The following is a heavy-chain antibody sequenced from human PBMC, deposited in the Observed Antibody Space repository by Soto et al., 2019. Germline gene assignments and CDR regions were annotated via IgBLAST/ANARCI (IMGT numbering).Heavy chain of an antibody. D-gene: IGHD5-18*01. CDR2: IIPIFGTA. CDR1: GSTFSSYA. J-gene: IGHJ6*02. V-gene: IGHV1-69*01. CDR3: ARRGDTAMGTGGYDYYYVMSF. Sequence: VASVKVSCKASGSTFSSYAISWVRQAPGQGLEWMGGIIPIFGTANHAQKFQGRVTITADEHTSTAYMELSSLRSEDTAVYYCARRGDTAMGTGGYDYYYVMSFCGQGSTVTVS.